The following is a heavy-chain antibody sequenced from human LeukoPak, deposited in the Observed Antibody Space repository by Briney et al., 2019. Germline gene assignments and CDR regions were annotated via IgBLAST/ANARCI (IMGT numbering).Heavy chain of an antibody. J-gene: IGHJ4*02. CDR2: IYQSAST. CDR1: GYSISPGRY. CDR3: ARSLSTAGIDY. V-gene: IGHV4-38-2*01. D-gene: IGHD2-2*01. Sequence: SETLSLTCAVSGYSISPGRYWGWIRPPPGKGLEWIGSIYQSASTYYNPSLKSRVTISVDTSKNQFSLNLRSVTAADTAVYYCARSLSTAGIDYWGQGTLVTVSS.